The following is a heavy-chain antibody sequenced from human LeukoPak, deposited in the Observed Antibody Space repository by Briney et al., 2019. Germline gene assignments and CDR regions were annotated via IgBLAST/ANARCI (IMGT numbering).Heavy chain of an antibody. Sequence: SQTLSLTCAISGDSVSSNSAAWDWIRQSPSRGLEWLGRTYYRSKWYNDYAVSVKSRITINPDTSKNQFSLQLNSVTPEDTAVYYCARDGYYGSGSPRGYYYYYYMDVWGKGTTVTISS. CDR1: GDSVSSNSAA. CDR2: TYYRSKWYN. J-gene: IGHJ6*03. CDR3: ARDGYYGSGSPRGYYYYYYMDV. V-gene: IGHV6-1*01. D-gene: IGHD3-10*01.